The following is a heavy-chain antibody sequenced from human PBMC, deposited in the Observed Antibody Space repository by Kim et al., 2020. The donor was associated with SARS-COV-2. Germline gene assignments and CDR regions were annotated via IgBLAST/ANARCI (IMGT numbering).Heavy chain of an antibody. CDR1: GFTFTSSA. J-gene: IGHJ6*02. CDR3: AADPSSSKLSDSYYYGMDV. Sequence: SVKVSCKASGFTFTSSAVQWVRQARGQRLEWIGWIVVGSGNTNYAQKFQERVTITRDMSTSTAYMELSSLRSEETAVYYCAADPSSSKLSDSYYYGMDVWGQGPTVTVSS. V-gene: IGHV1-58*01. D-gene: IGHD6-19*01. CDR2: IVVGSGNT.